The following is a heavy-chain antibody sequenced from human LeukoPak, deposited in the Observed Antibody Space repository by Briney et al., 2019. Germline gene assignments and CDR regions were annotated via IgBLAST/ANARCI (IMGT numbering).Heavy chain of an antibody. CDR3: AKWSGNRPLYYFDY. V-gene: IGHV3-30*18. CDR2: ISSSDGDSK. CDR1: GFXFTCCG. D-gene: IGHD3-3*01. J-gene: IGHJ4*02. Sequence: PGTSLRLSCATSGFXFTCCGMHWVRQASGKGLEWVAAISSSDGDSKYYADSVKGRFTISRDNSKNTVYLQMNSLRADDTAVYYCAKWSGNRPLYYFDYWGQGTLVTVSS.